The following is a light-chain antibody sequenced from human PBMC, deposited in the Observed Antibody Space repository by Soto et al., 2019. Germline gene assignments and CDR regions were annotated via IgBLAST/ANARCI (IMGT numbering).Light chain of an antibody. CDR3: SSYTSTSTPCV. CDR2: EVS. Sequence: QSALTQPASVSGSPGQSITISCTGTSSDVGGYNYVSWYQLHPGKAPKLIIYEVSHRTSGASNHFSGYKSGNTASLTISGLQAEDEADYYCSSYTSTSTPCVFGTGTKLTVL. CDR1: SSDVGGYNY. V-gene: IGLV2-14*01. J-gene: IGLJ1*01.